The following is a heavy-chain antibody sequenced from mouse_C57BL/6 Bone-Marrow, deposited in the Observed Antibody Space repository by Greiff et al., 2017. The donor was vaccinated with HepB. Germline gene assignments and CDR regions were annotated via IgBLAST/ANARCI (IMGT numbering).Heavy chain of an antibody. CDR1: GFTFSSYG. CDR2: ISSGGSYT. Sequence: EVKVVESGGDLVKPGGSLKLSCAASGFTFSSYGMSWVRQTPDKRLEWVATISSGGSYTYYPDSVKGRFTISRDNAKNTLYLQMSSLKSEDTAMYYCARPGGAMDYWGQGTSVTVSS. V-gene: IGHV5-6*01. CDR3: ARPGGAMDY. J-gene: IGHJ4*01.